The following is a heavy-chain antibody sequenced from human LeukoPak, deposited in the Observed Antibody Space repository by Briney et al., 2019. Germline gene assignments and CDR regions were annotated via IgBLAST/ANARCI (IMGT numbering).Heavy chain of an antibody. CDR1: GFTFSSYS. Sequence: GGSLRLSCAASGFTFSSYSMNWVRQAPGKGLEWVANIKQDGSEKYYVDSVKGRFTISRDNAKNSLYLEMNSLRAEDTAVYYCVRVNVWGQGTTVTVSS. CDR2: IKQDGSEK. V-gene: IGHV3-7*01. CDR3: VRVNV. J-gene: IGHJ6*02.